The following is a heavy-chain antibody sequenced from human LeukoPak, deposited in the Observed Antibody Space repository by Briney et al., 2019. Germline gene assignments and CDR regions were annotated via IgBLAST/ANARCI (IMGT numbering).Heavy chain of an antibody. Sequence: SGKVSCKASGGAFSSCAISWVRQAPGQGLEWMGRSIPIFGIANYAQEFQGRVTITADKSTSTAYMELSSLRSEDTAVYYCARDWGGRSYYDSSGYYYYGMDVWGQGTTVTVSS. D-gene: IGHD3-22*01. CDR1: GGAFSSCA. CDR3: ARDWGGRSYYDSSGYYYYGMDV. J-gene: IGHJ6*02. V-gene: IGHV1-69*04. CDR2: SIPIFGIA.